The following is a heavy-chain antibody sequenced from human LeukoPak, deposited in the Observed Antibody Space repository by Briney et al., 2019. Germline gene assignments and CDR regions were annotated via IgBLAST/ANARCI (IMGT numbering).Heavy chain of an antibody. V-gene: IGHV3-49*04. CDR2: IRSKAYGGTT. CDR1: GFTFGDYA. CDR3: TRVGYCSSTSCHYFDY. J-gene: IGHJ4*02. D-gene: IGHD2-2*01. Sequence: GGSLRLSCTTSGFTFGDYAMSWVRQAPGKGLEWVGFIRSKAYGGTTEYAASVKGGFTISRDDSKSIAYLQMNSLKTEDTAVYYCTRVGYCSSTSCHYFDYWGQGTLVTVSS.